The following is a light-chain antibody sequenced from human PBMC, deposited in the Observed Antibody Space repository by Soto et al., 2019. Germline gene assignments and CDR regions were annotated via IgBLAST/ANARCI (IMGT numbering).Light chain of an antibody. Sequence: QSALAQPRSVSGSPGQSVTLSCTGTSSDVGGYDFVSWYQQHPGKAPRLMIYEVNKRPSGVPDRFSGSKSGYTASLTVSGLQTEDEAFYYCSSSAGIYHYLVFGGGTKLTVL. CDR2: EVN. V-gene: IGLV2-11*01. CDR1: SSDVGGYDF. CDR3: SSSAGIYHYLV. J-gene: IGLJ3*02.